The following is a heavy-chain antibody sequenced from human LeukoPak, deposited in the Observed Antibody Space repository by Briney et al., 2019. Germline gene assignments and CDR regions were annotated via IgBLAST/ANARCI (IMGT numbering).Heavy chain of an antibody. CDR2: IYHSGST. J-gene: IGHJ5*02. CDR3: ARNGYSSGWYPCWFDP. Sequence: SEALSLTCTVSGYSISSGYHWGWIRQPPGKGLEWIGSIYHSGSTNYNPSLKSRVTISVDTSKNQFSLKLSSVTAADTAVYYCARNGYSSGWYPCWFDPWGQGTLVTVSS. CDR1: GYSISSGYH. V-gene: IGHV4-38-2*02. D-gene: IGHD6-19*01.